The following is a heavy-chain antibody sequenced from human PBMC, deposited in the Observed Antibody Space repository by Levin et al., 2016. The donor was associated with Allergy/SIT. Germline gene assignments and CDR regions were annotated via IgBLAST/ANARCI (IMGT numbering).Heavy chain of an antibody. CDR1: GYTFTGYY. V-gene: IGHV1-2*02. CDR3: ARVVRDTAMATFDY. CDR2: INPNSGGT. Sequence: ASVKVSCKASGYTFTGYYMHWVRQAPGQGLEWMGWINPNSGGTNYAQKFQGRVTMTRDTSISTAYMELSRLRSDDTAVYYCARVVRDTAMATFDYWGQGTLVTVSS. D-gene: IGHD5-18*01. J-gene: IGHJ4*02.